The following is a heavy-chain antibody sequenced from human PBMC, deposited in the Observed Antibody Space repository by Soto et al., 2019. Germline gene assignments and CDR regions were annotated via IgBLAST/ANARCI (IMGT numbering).Heavy chain of an antibody. CDR3: ARGRMYYYGSGSYYDYYYYYMDV. D-gene: IGHD3-10*01. CDR1: GGSISSGGYY. V-gene: IGHV4-31*03. J-gene: IGHJ6*03. Sequence: SETLSLTCTVSGGSISSGGYYWSWIRQHPGKGLEWIGYIYYSGSTYYNPSLKSRVTISVDTSKNQFSLKLSSVTAADTAVYYCARGRMYYYGSGSYYDYYYYYMDVWGKGTTVTVSS. CDR2: IYYSGST.